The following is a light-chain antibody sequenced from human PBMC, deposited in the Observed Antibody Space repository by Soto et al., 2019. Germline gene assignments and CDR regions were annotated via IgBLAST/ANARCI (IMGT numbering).Light chain of an antibody. CDR3: QQYGSSLYT. J-gene: IGKJ2*01. CDR1: QSVSSSY. CDR2: GAS. Sequence: EIVLTQSPGTLSLSPGERATLSCRASQSVSSSYLAWYQQKPGQAPRLLIYGASSSATGIPDRFSGSGSGTDFTLTISRLEPEDVAAYYCQQYGSSLYTFGQGTKLEIK. V-gene: IGKV3-20*01.